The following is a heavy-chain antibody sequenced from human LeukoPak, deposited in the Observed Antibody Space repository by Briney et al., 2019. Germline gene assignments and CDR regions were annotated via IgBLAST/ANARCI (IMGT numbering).Heavy chain of an antibody. CDR1: GFTFNAYW. J-gene: IGHJ6*03. V-gene: IGHV3-7*01. CDR3: SGGGGWLMDV. Sequence: GGSLRLSCAASGFTFNAYWMNWVRQAPGKGLEWVANIKKDGSETKYVDSLRGRFTISRDNAKSSLYLQIDTLTVEDTAVYYCSGGGGWLMDVWGKGTTVTVSS. D-gene: IGHD6-19*01. CDR2: IKKDGSET.